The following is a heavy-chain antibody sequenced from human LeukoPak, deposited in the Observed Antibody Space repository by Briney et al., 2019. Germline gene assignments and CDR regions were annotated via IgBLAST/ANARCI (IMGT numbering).Heavy chain of an antibody. CDR1: VGTFSSYA. CDR3: ARDPYYYGSGGYYRPGLDY. Sequence: SVKVSCKASVGTFSSYAISWVGQAPGQGLEWMGGIIPIFGTANYAQKFQGRVTITADESTRTAYMELSRLRSEDTAVYYCARDPYYYGSGGYYRPGLDYWGQGTLVTVSS. D-gene: IGHD3-10*01. V-gene: IGHV1-69*01. J-gene: IGHJ4*02. CDR2: IIPIFGTA.